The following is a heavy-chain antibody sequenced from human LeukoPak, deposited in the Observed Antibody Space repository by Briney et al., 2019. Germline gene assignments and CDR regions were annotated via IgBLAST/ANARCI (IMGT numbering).Heavy chain of an antibody. J-gene: IGHJ4*02. CDR2: INPGGGST. D-gene: IGHD3-22*01. CDR3: ARAGAYDSSGYYTRRLDY. V-gene: IGHV1-46*01. Sequence: GASVKVSCKASGYTFTSYYMHWVRQAPGQGLEWMGIINPGGGSTSYAQKFQGRVTMTRDMSTSTVYMELSSLRSEDTAVYYCARAGAYDSSGYYTRRLDYWGQGTLVTVSS. CDR1: GYTFTSYY.